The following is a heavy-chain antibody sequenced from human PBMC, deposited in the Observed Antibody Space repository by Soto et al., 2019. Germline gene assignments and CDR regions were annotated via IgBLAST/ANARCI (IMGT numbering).Heavy chain of an antibody. V-gene: IGHV4-31*11. Sequence: PSETLSLTCAFSGGSITSGAYYWTWIRQHPGKGLEWIAYIHYSGRTYYNPSLKSRVTISVDTSNNHFSLKLSSVTAEEKAVYYCARHYIDSSGYFNSVEPWGQGSMVT. D-gene: IGHD3-22*01. J-gene: IGHJ5*02. CDR3: ARHYIDSSGYFNSVEP. CDR2: IHYSGRT. CDR1: GGSITSGAYY.